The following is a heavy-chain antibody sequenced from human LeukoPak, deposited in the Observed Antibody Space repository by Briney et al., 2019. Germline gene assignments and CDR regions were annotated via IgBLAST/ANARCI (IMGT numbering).Heavy chain of an antibody. CDR1: GFTFSNYG. Sequence: PGRSLRLSCAASGFTFSNYGMHWVRQAPGKGLEWVAVISYDGSNKYYADSVKGRFTISRDNSKNTLYLQMNSLRAEDTAVYYCAKGRTTFYFYHGMDVWGQGTTVTV. V-gene: IGHV3-30*18. D-gene: IGHD2/OR15-2a*01. CDR2: ISYDGSNK. CDR3: AKGRTTFYFYHGMDV. J-gene: IGHJ6*02.